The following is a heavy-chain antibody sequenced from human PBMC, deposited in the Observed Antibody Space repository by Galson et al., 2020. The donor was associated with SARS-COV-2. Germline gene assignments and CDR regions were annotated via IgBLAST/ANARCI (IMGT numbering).Heavy chain of an antibody. D-gene: IGHD3-22*01. Sequence: GESLKISCKGSGYSFTSYWIGWVRQMPGKGLEWMGIIYPGDSDTRYSPSFQGQVTISADKSISTAYLQWSSLKASDTAMYYCAINSQDYYDSSGYLGFDIWGQGTMVTVSS. CDR1: GYSFTSYW. CDR3: AINSQDYYDSSGYLGFDI. J-gene: IGHJ3*02. CDR2: IYPGDSDT. V-gene: IGHV5-51*01.